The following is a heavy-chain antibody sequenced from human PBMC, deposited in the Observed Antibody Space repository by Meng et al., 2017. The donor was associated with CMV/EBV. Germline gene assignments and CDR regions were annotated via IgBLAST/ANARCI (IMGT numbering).Heavy chain of an antibody. D-gene: IGHD3-22*01. J-gene: IGHJ6*02. V-gene: IGHV4-39*07. Sequence: SETLSLTCTVSGGSISSSSYYWGWIRQPPGKGLEWIGSIYYSGSTYYNPSLKSRVTISVDTSKNQFSPKLSSVTAADTAVYYCARGGDSSVNTKRDYYYGMDVWGQGTTVTVSS. CDR2: IYYSGST. CDR1: GGSISSSSYY. CDR3: ARGGDSSVNTKRDYYYGMDV.